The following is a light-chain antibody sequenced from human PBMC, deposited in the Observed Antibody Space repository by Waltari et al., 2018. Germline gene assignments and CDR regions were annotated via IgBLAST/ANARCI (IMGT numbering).Light chain of an antibody. CDR2: GAS. V-gene: IGKV3-20*01. J-gene: IGKJ2*01. CDR1: QSITKRY. CDR3: QQYGSSIMYT. Sequence: VLTPSPGTLSWSPGDRATLSCRASQSITKRYFAWYQQKPGQAPRLLLYGASSRAAGIPDRFSGSGSGTEFTLTISRLEAEDSAVYYCQQYGSSIMYTFGQGTKLEIK.